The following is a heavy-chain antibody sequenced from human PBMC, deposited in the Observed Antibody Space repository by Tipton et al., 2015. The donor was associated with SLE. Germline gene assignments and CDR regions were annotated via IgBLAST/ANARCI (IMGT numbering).Heavy chain of an antibody. V-gene: IGHV3-30*02. CDR2: IRADGSNK. Sequence: SGFTYSGYAMHWVRQAPGKGLEWVAFIRADGSNKDYADSVKGRFTISRDNSKNTLYLQMNRLRVEDTAVYYCAGGTGAYFDHWSQGTLVTVSS. J-gene: IGHJ4*02. CDR1: GFTYSGYA. D-gene: IGHD3-16*01. CDR3: AGGTGAYFDH.